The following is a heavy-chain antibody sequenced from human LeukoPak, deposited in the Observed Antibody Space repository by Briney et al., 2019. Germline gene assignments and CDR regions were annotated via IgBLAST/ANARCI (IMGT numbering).Heavy chain of an antibody. Sequence: GGSLRLSCAASGFTVSSSYMSWVRQAPGKGLEWVSSIYGGGNTYYADSVKGRFTISRDKSKNTLSLQMNGLRVEDTAVYYCAKVMPPGRIRFYSYYMDVWGKGTTVTVS. J-gene: IGHJ6*03. CDR2: IYGGGNT. CDR1: GFTVSSSY. D-gene: IGHD2-15*01. CDR3: AKVMPPGRIRFYSYYMDV. V-gene: IGHV3-53*05.